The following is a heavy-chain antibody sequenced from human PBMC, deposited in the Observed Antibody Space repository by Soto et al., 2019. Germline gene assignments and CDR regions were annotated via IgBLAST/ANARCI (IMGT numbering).Heavy chain of an antibody. CDR1: GFTFSDHY. CDR3: ARDQSWHDLVWWFDP. CDR2: IRNKANSYTT. Sequence: GGSLRLSCAAFGFTFSDHYMDWVRQAPGKGLEWVGRIRNKANSYTTEYAASVKGRFTISRDDSKNSLFLQMNSLKTEDTAVYYCARDQSWHDLVWWFDPWGQGTLVTVSS. D-gene: IGHD1-1*01. V-gene: IGHV3-72*01. J-gene: IGHJ5*02.